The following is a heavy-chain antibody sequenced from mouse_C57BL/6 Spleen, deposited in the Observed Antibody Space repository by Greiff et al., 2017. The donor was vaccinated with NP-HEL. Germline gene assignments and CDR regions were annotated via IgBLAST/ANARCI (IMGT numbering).Heavy chain of an antibody. V-gene: IGHV5-9*01. J-gene: IGHJ2*01. CDR1: GFTFSSYT. D-gene: IGHD2-2*01. CDR3: ARLWLRRNFDY. Sequence: EVHLVESGGGLVKPGGSLKLSCAASGFTFSSYTMSWVRQTPEKRLEWVATISGGGGNTYYPDSVKGRFTISRDNAKNTLYLQMSSLRSEDTALYYCARLWLRRNFDYWGQGTTLTVSS. CDR2: ISGGGGNT.